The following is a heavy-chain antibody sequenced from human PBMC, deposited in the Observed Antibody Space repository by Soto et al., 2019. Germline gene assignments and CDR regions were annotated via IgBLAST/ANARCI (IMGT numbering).Heavy chain of an antibody. CDR2: IHDDGSIT. V-gene: IGHV3-74*01. J-gene: IGHJ4*02. CDR3: GRVPAAAAGIGIDH. Sequence: PXGFLSLSFAASGFTFSSYCVHGVGQAPGKGLVWVARIHDDGSITNYADSVKGRFTISRDNAKNTLYLQMNSLRAEDTAVYYCGRVPAAAAGIGIDHWGQGILVTVSS. CDR1: GFTFSSYC. D-gene: IGHD6-13*01.